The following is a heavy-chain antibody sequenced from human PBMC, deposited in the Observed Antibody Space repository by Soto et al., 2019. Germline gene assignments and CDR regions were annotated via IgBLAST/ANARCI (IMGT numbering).Heavy chain of an antibody. CDR1: GGSINSGDYY. V-gene: IGHV4-30-4*01. J-gene: IGHJ5*02. CDR2: IYYSGST. Sequence: SETLSLTCTVSGGSINSGDYYWSCIRQPPGKGLEWIGYIYYSGSTNYNPSLKSRVTISVDTSKNQFSLKLSSVTAADTAVYYCARELYSSSSNWFDPWGQGTLVTVSS. CDR3: ARELYSSSSNWFDP. D-gene: IGHD6-13*01.